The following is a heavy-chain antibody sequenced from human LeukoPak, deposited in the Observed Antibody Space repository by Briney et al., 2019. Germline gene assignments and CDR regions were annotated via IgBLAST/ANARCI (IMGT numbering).Heavy chain of an antibody. V-gene: IGHV1-2*04. D-gene: IGHD2-2*01. CDR2: INPNSGGT. CDR1: GHTFTGYY. CDR3: ARDRAYCSSTSCYQYYYYGMDV. J-gene: IGHJ6*04. Sequence: ASVKVSCKASGHTFTGYYMHWVRQAPGQGLEWMGWINPNSGGTNYAQKFQGWVTMTRDTSISTAYMELSRLRSDDTAVYYCARDRAYCSSTSCYQYYYYGMDVWGKGTRSPSPQ.